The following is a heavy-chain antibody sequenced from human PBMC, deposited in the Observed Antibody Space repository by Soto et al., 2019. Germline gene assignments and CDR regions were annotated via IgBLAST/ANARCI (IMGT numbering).Heavy chain of an antibody. CDR1: GFTFSSYS. CDR2: ISSSSSAI. D-gene: IGHD4-17*01. CDR3: AGPTTVTSIDDAFDI. Sequence: EVQLVESGGGLVQPGGSLRLSCAASGFTFSSYSMNWVRQAPGKGLEWVSYISSSSSAIYYADSVKGRFTISRDNAKNSLYLQMNSLRDEDTALYYCAGPTTVTSIDDAFDIWGQGTMVTVSS. V-gene: IGHV3-48*02. J-gene: IGHJ3*02.